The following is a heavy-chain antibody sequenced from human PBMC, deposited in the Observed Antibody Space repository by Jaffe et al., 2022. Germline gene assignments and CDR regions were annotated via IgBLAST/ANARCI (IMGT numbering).Heavy chain of an antibody. CDR2: IYGGGDT. D-gene: IGHD1-26*01. V-gene: IGHV3-66*02. CDR3: ARDPRSGSYFDY. Sequence: EVQLVESGGGLVQPGGSLRLSCAASGFVFSINCMGWVRQAPGKGLEWVSFIYGGGDTYYADSVKGRFTISRDNSKNTVYLQMNSLKAEDTAVYYCARDPRSGSYFDYWGQGTLVTVSS. J-gene: IGHJ4*02. CDR1: GFVFSINC.